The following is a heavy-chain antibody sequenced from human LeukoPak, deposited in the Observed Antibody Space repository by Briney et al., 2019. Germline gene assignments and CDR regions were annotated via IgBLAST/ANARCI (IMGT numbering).Heavy chain of an antibody. Sequence: GGSLRLSCAASGFTFSSYGMHWVRQAPGKGLEWVAFIWYDGSDEYYADSVKGRLTISRDNSKNTLYLQMNSLTTEDTAVYYCAKGGGELGSGSLDYWGQGTLVTVSS. CDR2: IWYDGSDE. V-gene: IGHV3-30*02. CDR1: GFTFSSYG. CDR3: AKGGGELGSGSLDY. J-gene: IGHJ4*02. D-gene: IGHD3-10*01.